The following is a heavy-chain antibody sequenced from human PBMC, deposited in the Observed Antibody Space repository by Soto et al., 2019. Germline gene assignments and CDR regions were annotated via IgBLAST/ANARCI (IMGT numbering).Heavy chain of an antibody. D-gene: IGHD4-17*01. CDR2: IIPIFGTE. CDR3: ARDGHYDYGGQLADY. Sequence: QVQLVQSGAEVKKPGSSVKVSCKASGGTFSSYAISWVRQAPGQGLEWMGGIIPIFGTENYAQNFQGRVTINADESTSTAYMELSSLRSEDTAVYYCARDGHYDYGGQLADYWGQGTLVTVSS. CDR1: GGTFSSYA. J-gene: IGHJ4*02. V-gene: IGHV1-69*01.